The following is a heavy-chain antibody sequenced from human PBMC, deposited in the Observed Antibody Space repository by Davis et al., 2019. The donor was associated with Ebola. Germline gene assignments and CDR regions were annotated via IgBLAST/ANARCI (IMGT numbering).Heavy chain of an antibody. V-gene: IGHV4-34*01. J-gene: IGHJ5*02. CDR3: ARTAKTSVSASGLGYTYFDP. CDR1: GGSFSAYL. CDR2: ISHGGVS. Sequence: SETLSLTCAVYGGSFSAYLWSWIRQSPGKGLEWIGKISHGGVSDYNPSLKSRVIISADPSKNQFSLRMNSLTAADAAIYYCARTAKTSVSASGLGYTYFDPWSQGTLVTVSS. D-gene: IGHD1-1*01.